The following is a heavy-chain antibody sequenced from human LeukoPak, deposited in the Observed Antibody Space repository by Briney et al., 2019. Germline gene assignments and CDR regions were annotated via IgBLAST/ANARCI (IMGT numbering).Heavy chain of an antibody. Sequence: GGSLRLSCAASGFTFSSYAMHWVRQAPGKGLEWVAAISYDGSNKYYADSVKGRFTISRDNSKNTLYLQMNSLRAEDTAVYYCARAFYDSSGQRAFDIWGQGTMVTVSS. CDR3: ARAFYDSSGQRAFDI. D-gene: IGHD3-22*01. CDR1: GFTFSSYA. V-gene: IGHV3-30*04. CDR2: ISYDGSNK. J-gene: IGHJ3*02.